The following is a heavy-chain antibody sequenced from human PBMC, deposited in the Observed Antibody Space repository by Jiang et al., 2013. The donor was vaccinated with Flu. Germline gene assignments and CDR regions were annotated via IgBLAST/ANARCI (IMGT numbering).Heavy chain of an antibody. J-gene: IGHJ4*02. V-gene: IGHV4-4*09. CDR2: IYTSGST. CDR3: ARSSSSWGSYFDY. CDR1: GGSISSYY. D-gene: IGHD6-6*01. Sequence: GPGLVKPSETLSLTCTVSGGSISSYYWSWIRQPPGKGLEWIGYIYTSGSTNYNPSLKSRVTISVDTSKNQFSLKLSSVTTADTAVYYCARSSSSWGSYFDYWGQGTLVTVSS.